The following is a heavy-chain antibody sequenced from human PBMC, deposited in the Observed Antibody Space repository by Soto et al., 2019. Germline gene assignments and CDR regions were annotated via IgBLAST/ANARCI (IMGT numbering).Heavy chain of an antibody. D-gene: IGHD6-13*01. CDR2: VYYSGST. CDR3: ARYSTSWYFLY. Sequence: SETLSLTCTVSGGSISAYYWTWVRQPPGKGLEWIGYVYYSGSTTYNPSLKSRVTISVDTSKNQFSLKLSSVTAADTAVYFCARYSTSWYFLYWGQGTLVTVSS. V-gene: IGHV4-59*01. CDR1: GGSISAYY. J-gene: IGHJ4*02.